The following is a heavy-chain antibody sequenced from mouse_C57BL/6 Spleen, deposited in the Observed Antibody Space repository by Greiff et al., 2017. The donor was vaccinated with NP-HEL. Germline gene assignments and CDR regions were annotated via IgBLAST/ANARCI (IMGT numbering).Heavy chain of an antibody. V-gene: IGHV1-69*01. CDR2: IDPSDSYT. CDR3: ARAVWGLGPDV. J-gene: IGHJ1*03. CDR1: GYTFTSYW. Sequence: VQLQQPGAELVMPGASVKLSCKASGYTFTSYWMHWVKQRPGQGLEWIGEIDPSDSYTNYNQKFKGKSTLTVDKSSSTAYMQLRSLTSEDSAVYYCARAVWGLGPDVWGTGTTVTVSS. D-gene: IGHD4-1*01.